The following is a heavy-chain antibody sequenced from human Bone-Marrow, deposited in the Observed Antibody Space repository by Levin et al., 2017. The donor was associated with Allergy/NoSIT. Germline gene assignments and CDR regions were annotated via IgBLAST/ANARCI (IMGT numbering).Heavy chain of an antibody. CDR1: GYTFTSYD. Sequence: TGESLKISCKASGYTFTSYDIMWVRQATGQGLEWMGWMNPDSGNTGYAQKFQGRVTMTRTTSISTAYMELSSLNSEDTAVYYCARGQSRPSTYYGMDVWGQGTTVTVPS. J-gene: IGHJ6*02. V-gene: IGHV1-8*01. D-gene: IGHD2/OR15-2a*01. CDR2: MNPDSGNT. CDR3: ARGQSRPSTYYGMDV.